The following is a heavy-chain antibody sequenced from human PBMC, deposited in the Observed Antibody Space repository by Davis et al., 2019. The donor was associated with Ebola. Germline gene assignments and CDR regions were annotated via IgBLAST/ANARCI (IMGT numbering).Heavy chain of an antibody. Sequence: GSLRLSCAASGFTFSSYAMHWIRQPPGKGLEWIGSINYSGNTFYNPSLKSRVTISVDTSKNQFSLRLNTVTAADTAVYYCARHPGMDVWGKGTTVTVSS. CDR1: GFTFSSYA. V-gene: IGHV4-39*01. CDR2: INYSGNT. CDR3: ARHPGMDV. J-gene: IGHJ6*04.